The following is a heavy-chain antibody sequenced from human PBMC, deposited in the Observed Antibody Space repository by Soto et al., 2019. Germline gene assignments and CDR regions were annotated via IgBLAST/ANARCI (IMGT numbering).Heavy chain of an antibody. Sequence: GGSLRLSCAASGFTFSSYAMHWVRQAPGKGLEWVAVISYDGSNKYYADYVKGRFTISRDNSKNKLYLQMNSLRAEDTAVYYCARDRREYGDYIGYFDYWGQGTLVTVSS. CDR2: ISYDGSNK. CDR1: GFTFSSYA. J-gene: IGHJ4*02. D-gene: IGHD4-17*01. CDR3: ARDRREYGDYIGYFDY. V-gene: IGHV3-30-3*01.